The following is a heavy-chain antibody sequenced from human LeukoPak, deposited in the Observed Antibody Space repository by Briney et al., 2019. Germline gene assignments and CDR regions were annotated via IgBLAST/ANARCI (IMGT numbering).Heavy chain of an antibody. D-gene: IGHD5-12*01. J-gene: IGHJ5*02. CDR2: INPNSGGT. CDR1: GYTFSGYY. V-gene: IGHV1-2*04. Sequence: GASVKVSCKASGYTFSGYYMHWVRQAPGQGLEWMGGINPNSGGTNYAQKFQGWVTMTRDTSISTAYMELSRLRSDDTAVYYCARGVYSGYDKYNWFDPWGQGTLVTVSS. CDR3: ARGVYSGYDKYNWFDP.